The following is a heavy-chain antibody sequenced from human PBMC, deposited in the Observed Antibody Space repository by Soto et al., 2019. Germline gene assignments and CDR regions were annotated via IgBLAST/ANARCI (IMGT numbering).Heavy chain of an antibody. J-gene: IGHJ3*02. CDR1: GFTFSRSG. D-gene: IGHD5-12*01. V-gene: IGHV3-48*02. CDR2: ISSGSDTT. CDR3: VRGGWLGDAFDI. Sequence: EAQLVESGGGLVQPGESLRLCCAASGFTFSRSGMNWVRQAPGTGLEWISYISSGSDTTYYADSVRGRFTVSRDNAKDSLCLQMTILRHNDTAMYYGVRGGWLGDAFDIWGHGTMVSVSS.